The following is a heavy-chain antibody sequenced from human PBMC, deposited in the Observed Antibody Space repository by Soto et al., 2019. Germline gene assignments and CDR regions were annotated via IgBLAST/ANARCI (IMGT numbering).Heavy chain of an antibody. Sequence: QVQLVQSGAEVKKPGSSVKVSCKASGGSFSSYAISWVRQAPGQGLEWMGGIIPIVGTGNYAQNFQGRVTITADESTSTAYMELSSLRSEDTALYYCARDLRAAGRPGMDVGGQGTTVTVSS. J-gene: IGHJ6*01. CDR3: ARDLRAAGRPGMDV. V-gene: IGHV1-69*01. CDR2: IIPIVGTG. CDR1: GGSFSSYA. D-gene: IGHD6-25*01.